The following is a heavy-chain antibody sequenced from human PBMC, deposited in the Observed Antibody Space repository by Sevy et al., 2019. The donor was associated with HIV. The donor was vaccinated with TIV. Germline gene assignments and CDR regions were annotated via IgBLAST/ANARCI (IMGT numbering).Heavy chain of an antibody. CDR1: GYTFSSYG. D-gene: IGHD3-16*01. CDR2: IVTYNGNI. J-gene: IGHJ5*02. Sequence: ASVKVSCKASGYTFSSYGISWVRQVPGQGLEWMGWIVTYNGNIKYSQKVQDRVTMTTDTSTSTAYMELRSLTSDDTAVYFCARISTLRGKXNXXXPWGXXTLVTVSS. V-gene: IGHV1-18*01. CDR3: ARISTLRGKXNXXXP.